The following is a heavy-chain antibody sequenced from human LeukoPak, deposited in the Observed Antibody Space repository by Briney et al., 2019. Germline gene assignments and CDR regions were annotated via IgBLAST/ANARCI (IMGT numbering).Heavy chain of an antibody. CDR3: ARDRKTRDYYGSGSPFYFDY. CDR1: GYTFTSYG. CDR2: ISAYNGNT. J-gene: IGHJ4*02. V-gene: IGHV1-18*01. Sequence: ASVKVSCKASGYTFTSYGISWVRQAPGQGLEWMGWISAYNGNTNYAQKLQGRVTMTTDTSTSTAYMELRSLRSDDTAVYYCARDRKTRDYYGSGSPFYFDYWGQGTLVTVSS. D-gene: IGHD3-10*01.